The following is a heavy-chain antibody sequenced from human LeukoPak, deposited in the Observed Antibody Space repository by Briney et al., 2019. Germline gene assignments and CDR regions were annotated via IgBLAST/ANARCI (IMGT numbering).Heavy chain of an antibody. CDR3: ASLRRDDYSFDY. V-gene: IGHV4-59*01. D-gene: IGHD5-24*01. CDR2: IYYSGST. J-gene: IGHJ4*02. Sequence: SETLSLTCTVSGGPISSYYWSWIRQPPGKGLEWIGHIYYSGSTNYNPSLKSRVTISGDTSKKQFSLKLSSVPAADTAVYYCASLRRDDYSFDYWGQGTLVTVSS. CDR1: GGPISSYY.